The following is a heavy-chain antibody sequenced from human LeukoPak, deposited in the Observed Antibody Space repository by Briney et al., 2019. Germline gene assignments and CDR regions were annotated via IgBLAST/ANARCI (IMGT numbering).Heavy chain of an antibody. V-gene: IGHV1-46*01. J-gene: IGHJ4*02. CDR3: AREVPPDGSGSPGGTIAEPYFDY. CDR2: INPSGGST. Sequence: GASVKVSCKASGYTFTSYYMHWVRQAPGQGLEWMGIINPSGGSTSYAQKFQGRVTITADESTSTAYMELSSLRSEDTAVYYCAREVPPDGSGSPGGTIAEPYFDYWGQGTLVTVSS. D-gene: IGHD3-10*01. CDR1: GYTFTSYY.